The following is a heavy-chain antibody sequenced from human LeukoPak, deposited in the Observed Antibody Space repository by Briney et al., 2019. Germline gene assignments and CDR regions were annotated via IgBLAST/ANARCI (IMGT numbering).Heavy chain of an antibody. D-gene: IGHD1-26*01. J-gene: IGHJ3*02. Sequence: GESLKISCQGSGYTFTAYWIGWVRQMPGKGLEWVGIIHPGDSDTRYSPSFQGRVTISADKSITTAYLQWSSLKASATAMYYCGRHQHSGSYGAFDIWGQGTMVTVSS. CDR1: GYTFTAYW. V-gene: IGHV5-51*01. CDR2: IHPGDSDT. CDR3: GRHQHSGSYGAFDI.